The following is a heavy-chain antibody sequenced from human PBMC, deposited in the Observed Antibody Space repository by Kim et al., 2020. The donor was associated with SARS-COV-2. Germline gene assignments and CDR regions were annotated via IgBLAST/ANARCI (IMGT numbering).Heavy chain of an antibody. J-gene: IGHJ3*02. CDR3: ARDSGSDWYGGIAFDI. Sequence: GGSLRLSCVASGFTFSTYTMNWVRQAPGKGLEWLSFITGSSSTIYYADSVKGRVTISRDNAKNSLYLQMNSPRDDDTAMYYYARDSGSDWYGGIAFDIWGQGTMVTVSS. CDR2: ITGSSSTI. V-gene: IGHV3-48*02. CDR1: GFTFSTYT. D-gene: IGHD1-26*01.